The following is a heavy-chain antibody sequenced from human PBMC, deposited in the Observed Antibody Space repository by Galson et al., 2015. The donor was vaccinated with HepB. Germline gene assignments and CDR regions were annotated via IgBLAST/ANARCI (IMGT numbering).Heavy chain of an antibody. CDR2: ISDSGANT. CDR3: AKDERIQLWLSFAD. D-gene: IGHD5-18*01. V-gene: IGHV3-23*01. Sequence: SLRLSCAASGFTFSSYAMSWVRQAPGKGLEWVSGISDSGANTYYADSVKGRFTISRDNFKNTLYLQMNSLRAEDTAVYYCAKDERIQLWLSFADWGQGTLVTVSS. J-gene: IGHJ4*02. CDR1: GFTFSSYA.